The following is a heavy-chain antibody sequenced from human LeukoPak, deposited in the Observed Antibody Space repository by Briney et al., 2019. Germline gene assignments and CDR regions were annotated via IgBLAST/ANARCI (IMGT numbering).Heavy chain of an antibody. CDR1: GFTFSSYA. D-gene: IGHD4-11*01. V-gene: IGHV3-64*01. Sequence: GGSLRLSCAASGFTFSSYAMHWVRQAPGKGLEYVSAISSNGGSTYYANSVKGRFTISRDNSKNTLYLQMGSLRAEDMAVYYCARVGSDYIGYFDYWGQEPWSPSPQ. CDR2: ISSNGGST. CDR3: ARVGSDYIGYFDY. J-gene: IGHJ4*01.